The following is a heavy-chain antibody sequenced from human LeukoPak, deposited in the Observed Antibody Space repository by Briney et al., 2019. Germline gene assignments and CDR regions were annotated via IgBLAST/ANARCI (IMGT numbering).Heavy chain of an antibody. CDR1: GYTLTELS. CDR2: FDPEDGET. CDR3: ATAFWDPGYSYGFFDY. V-gene: IGHV1-24*01. J-gene: IGHJ4*02. Sequence: GASVKVSCKVSGYTLTELSMHWVRQAPGKGLEWMGGFDPEDGETIYAQKFQGGVTMTEDTSTDTAYMELSSLRSEDTAVYYCATAFWDPGYSYGFFDYWGQGTLVTVSS. D-gene: IGHD5-18*01.